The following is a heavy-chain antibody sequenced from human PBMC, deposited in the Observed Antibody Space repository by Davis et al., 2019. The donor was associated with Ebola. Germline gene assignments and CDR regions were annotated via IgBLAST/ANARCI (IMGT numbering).Heavy chain of an antibody. Sequence: PGGSLRLSCAASGFTFSSYWMHWVRQAPGKGLVWVSRINSDGSSTSYADSVKGRFTISRDNAKNTLYLQMNSLRAEDTAVYYCARDRLYCSSTSCYLGSLYYYYYMDVWGKGTTVTVSS. J-gene: IGHJ6*03. CDR1: GFTFSSYW. V-gene: IGHV3-74*01. CDR3: ARDRLYCSSTSCYLGSLYYYYYMDV. CDR2: INSDGSST. D-gene: IGHD2-2*01.